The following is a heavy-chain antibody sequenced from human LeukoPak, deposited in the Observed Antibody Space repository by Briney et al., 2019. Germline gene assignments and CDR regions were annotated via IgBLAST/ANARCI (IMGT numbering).Heavy chain of an antibody. CDR2: IYNTGSA. V-gene: IGHV4-4*07. CDR1: GASISSHY. J-gene: IGHJ5*02. CDR3: ARDVFFRAHNWYDP. D-gene: IGHD2/OR15-2a*01. Sequence: SETLSLTCNVSGASISSHYWNWIRQPAGKELEWIGRIYNTGSANYNPSLKSRVTMSLDTSRNQISLKLTSVTAADTAVYYCARDVFFRAHNWYDPWGQGTLVTVSS.